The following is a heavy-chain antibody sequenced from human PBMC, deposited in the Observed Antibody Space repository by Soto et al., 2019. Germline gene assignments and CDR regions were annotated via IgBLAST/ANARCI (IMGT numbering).Heavy chain of an antibody. CDR3: ARGICSGGSCSFDY. CDR2: IYYSGST. CDR1: GCSISSYY. J-gene: IGHJ4*02. V-gene: IGHV4-59*01. D-gene: IGHD2-15*01. Sequence: SETLSLTCTFSGCSISSYYWSWIRQPPGKGLGWIGYIYYSGSTNYNPSLKSRVTISVDTSKNQFSLKLSSVTAADTAVYYCARGICSGGSCSFDYWGQGTLVT.